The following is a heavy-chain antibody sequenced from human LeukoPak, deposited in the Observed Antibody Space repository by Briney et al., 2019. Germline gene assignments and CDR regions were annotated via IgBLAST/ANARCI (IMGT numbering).Heavy chain of an antibody. CDR1: GYSISSGYY. V-gene: IGHV4-38-2*02. Sequence: SETLSLTCTVSGYSISSGYYWGWIRQPPGKGLEWIGSIYHSGSTYYNPSLKSRLTMSIDASKSQFSLNLKSVTTADTAVYYCARYAVVPAAMLDSWDQGTLVTVSS. D-gene: IGHD2-2*01. CDR2: IYHSGST. J-gene: IGHJ4*02. CDR3: ARYAVVPAAMLDS.